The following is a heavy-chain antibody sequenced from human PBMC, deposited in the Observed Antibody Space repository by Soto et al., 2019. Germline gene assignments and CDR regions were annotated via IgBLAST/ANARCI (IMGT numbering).Heavy chain of an antibody. J-gene: IGHJ3*01. CDR2: ISTFNGKT. V-gene: IGHV1-18*01. CDR3: ARLLTEGATFREDAFDL. Sequence: QIQLMQSGGDVKTPGASLKVSCTTSRYTFTSHGIAWVRQAPGQGLEGMGWISTFNGKTDYAQKFPGRVTMTADTITSTVHMELRSLRSDDTGVYYCARLLTEGATFREDAFDLWGPGTKVTVSS. D-gene: IGHD3-9*01. CDR1: RYTFTSHG.